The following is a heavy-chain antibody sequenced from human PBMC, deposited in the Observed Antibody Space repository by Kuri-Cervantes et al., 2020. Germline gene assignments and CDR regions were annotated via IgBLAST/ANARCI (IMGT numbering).Heavy chain of an antibody. D-gene: IGHD3-10*01. Sequence: GGSLRLSCAASGFTFSSNSMNWVRQAPGKGLEGVSSISSSSSYIYYADSVKGRFTISRDNAKNSLYLQMNSLTAEDTAVYYCESLKMIRGVIGSWGQGTVVTVSS. CDR2: ISSSSSYI. CDR3: ESLKMIRGVIGS. J-gene: IGHJ5*02. CDR1: GFTFSSNS. V-gene: IGHV3-21*01.